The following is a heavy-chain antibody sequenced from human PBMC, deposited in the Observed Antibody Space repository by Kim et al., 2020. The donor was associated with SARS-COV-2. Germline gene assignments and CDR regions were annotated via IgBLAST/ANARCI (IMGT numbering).Heavy chain of an antibody. CDR2: IYYSGST. CDR3: ARESVAGKTTFFGELLPNWFDP. V-gene: IGHV4-39*07. D-gene: IGHD3-10*01. CDR1: GGSISSSSYY. J-gene: IGHJ5*02. Sequence: SETLSLTCTVSGGSISSSSYYWGWIRQPPGKGLEWIGSIYYSGSTYYNPSLKSRVTISVDTSKNQFSLKLSSVTAADTAVYYCARESVAGKTTFFGELLPNWFDPWGQGTLVTVSS.